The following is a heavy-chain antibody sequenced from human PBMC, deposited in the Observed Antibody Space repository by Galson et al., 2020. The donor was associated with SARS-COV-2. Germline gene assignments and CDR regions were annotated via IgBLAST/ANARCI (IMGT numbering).Heavy chain of an antibody. J-gene: IGHJ3*02. CDR3: ARDLWSPKTVSGSDACDM. CDR1: GFTFSTYD. V-gene: IGHV3-48*03. Sequence: GESLKISCAASGFTFSTYDMNWVRQAPGKGLEWVSFITTNSKIIYYADSVRGRFTTSRDNAKSSLYLQMDSLRAEDTAVYYCARDLWSPKTVSGSDACDMWGQGTMGTVSP. CDR2: ITTNSKII. D-gene: IGHD6-19*01.